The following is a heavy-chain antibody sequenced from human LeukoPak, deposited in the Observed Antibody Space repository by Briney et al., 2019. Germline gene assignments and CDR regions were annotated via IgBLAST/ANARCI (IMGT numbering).Heavy chain of an antibody. CDR3: AREASITICGVVIGSTYMDV. D-gene: IGHD3-3*01. J-gene: IGHJ6*03. CDR2: INHSGST. V-gene: IGHV4-34*01. CDR1: GGSFSGYY. Sequence: SETLSLTCAVYGGSFSGYYWSWIRQPPGKGLEWIGEINHSGSTNYNPSLKSRVTISVDTSKNQFSLKLSSVTAADTAVYYCAREASITICGVVIGSTYMDVWGKGTTVTVSS.